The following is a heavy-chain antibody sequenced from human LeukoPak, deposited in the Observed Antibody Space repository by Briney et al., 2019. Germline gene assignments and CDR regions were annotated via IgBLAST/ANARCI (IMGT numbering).Heavy chain of an antibody. Sequence: ASVKVSCKASGGTFSSYAISWVRQAPGQGLEWMGGTIPIFGTANYAQKFQGRVTITTDESTSTAYMELSSLRSEDTAVYYCANSYCSSTSCYLSWFDPWGQGTLVTVSS. CDR1: GGTFSSYA. CDR3: ANSYCSSTSCYLSWFDP. V-gene: IGHV1-69*05. D-gene: IGHD2-2*01. CDR2: TIPIFGTA. J-gene: IGHJ5*02.